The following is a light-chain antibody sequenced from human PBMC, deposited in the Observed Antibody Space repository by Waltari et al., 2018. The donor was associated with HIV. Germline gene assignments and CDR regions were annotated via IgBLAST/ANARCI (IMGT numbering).Light chain of an antibody. V-gene: IGLV1-44*01. CDR2: SNV. CDR1: RSNIGSKT. CDR3: AAWDVSLNGLV. J-gene: IGLJ2*01. Sequence: QSVLTQPPSASGTPGQRVTISCSGSRSNIGSKTVNWYQQLPGTAPKLLIYSNVQRPSGVPDRFSGSKSGTSASLAISGLQSEDEAGYYCAAWDVSLNGLVFGGGTKLTVL.